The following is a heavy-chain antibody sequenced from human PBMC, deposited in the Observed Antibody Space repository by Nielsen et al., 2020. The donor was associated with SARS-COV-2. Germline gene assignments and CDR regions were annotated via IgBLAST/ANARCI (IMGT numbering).Heavy chain of an antibody. CDR2: IDWDDDK. V-gene: IGHV2-70*11. Sequence: SGPTLVKPTQTLTLTCTFSGFSLSTSGMCVSWIRQPPGKALEWLARIDWDDDKYYSTPLKTRLTNSKDTSKNQVVLTMTNMDPVDTATYYCARISAGRATTDYWGQGTLVTVSS. CDR3: ARISAGRATTDY. CDR1: GFSLSTSGMC. J-gene: IGHJ4*02. D-gene: IGHD5-12*01.